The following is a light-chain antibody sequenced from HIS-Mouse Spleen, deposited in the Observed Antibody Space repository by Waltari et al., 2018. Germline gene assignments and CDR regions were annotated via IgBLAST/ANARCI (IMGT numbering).Light chain of an antibody. CDR3: SSYAGSNNPLYV. V-gene: IGLV2-8*01. CDR2: EVS. CDR1: SSDVGGYNY. J-gene: IGLJ1*01. Sequence: QSALTQPPSASGSPGQSVTISCTGTSSDVGGYNYVSWYQQHPGKAPKLMIYEVSKRPSGVPDRFSVSKSGHTASLTVSGLQAEDEADYYCSSYAGSNNPLYVFGTGTKVTVL.